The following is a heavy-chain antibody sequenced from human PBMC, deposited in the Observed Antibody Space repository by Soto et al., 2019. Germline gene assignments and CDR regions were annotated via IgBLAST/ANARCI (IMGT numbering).Heavy chain of an antibody. CDR3: ARALYYYDSSGYYNY. CDR1: GFTFSSYA. Sequence: PGGSLRLSCSASGFTFSSYAMHWVRQAPGKGLEWVSYISSSSSTIYYADSVKGRFTISRDNAKNSLYLQMNSLRDEDTAVYYCARALYYYDSSGYYNYWGQGTLVTVSS. V-gene: IGHV3-48*02. D-gene: IGHD3-22*01. J-gene: IGHJ4*02. CDR2: ISSSSSTI.